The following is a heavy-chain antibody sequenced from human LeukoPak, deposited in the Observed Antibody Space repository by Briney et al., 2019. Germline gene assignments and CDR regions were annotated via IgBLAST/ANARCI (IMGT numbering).Heavy chain of an antibody. Sequence: SVKVSCKASGGTFSSYAISWVRQAPGQGLEWMGGIIPIFGTANYAQKFQGRVTITADKSTSTAYMGLSSLRSEDTAVYYCATVGGGEIRKERLNDAFDIWGQGTMVTVSS. D-gene: IGHD5-12*01. J-gene: IGHJ3*02. CDR3: ATVGGGEIRKERLNDAFDI. CDR2: IIPIFGTA. V-gene: IGHV1-69*06. CDR1: GGTFSSYA.